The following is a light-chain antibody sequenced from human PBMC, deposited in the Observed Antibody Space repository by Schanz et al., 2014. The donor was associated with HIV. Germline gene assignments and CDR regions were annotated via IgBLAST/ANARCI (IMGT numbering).Light chain of an antibody. CDR3: SSYEGIHNWV. J-gene: IGLJ2*01. CDR1: RSDVGGYNY. Sequence: QSALTQPPSASGSPGQSVTISCTGTRSDVGGYNYVSWYQHHPGKAPKLLISEVNKRPSGVPDRFSGSKSGNTASLTVSGLQAEDEADYYCSSYEGIHNWVFGGGTKLTVL. V-gene: IGLV2-8*01. CDR2: EVN.